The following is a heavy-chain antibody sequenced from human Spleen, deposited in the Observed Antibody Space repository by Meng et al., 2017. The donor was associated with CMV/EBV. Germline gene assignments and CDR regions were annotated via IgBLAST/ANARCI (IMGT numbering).Heavy chain of an antibody. J-gene: IGHJ4*02. V-gene: IGHV1-69*05. Sequence: SVKVSCNASGGTFSSYAISWVRQAPGQGLEWMGGIIPIFGTANYAQKFQGRVTITTDESTSTAYMELSSLRSEDTAVYYCVRAGGIAGYSSPSHFDYWGQGTLVTVSS. CDR3: VRAGGIAGYSSPSHFDY. D-gene: IGHD6-13*01. CDR1: GGTFSSYA. CDR2: IIPIFGTA.